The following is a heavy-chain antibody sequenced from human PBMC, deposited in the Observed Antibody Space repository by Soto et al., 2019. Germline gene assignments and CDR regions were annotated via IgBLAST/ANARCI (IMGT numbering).Heavy chain of an antibody. Sequence: GGSLRLSCAASGFTFSNAWMSWVRQAPGKGLEWVGRIKSKTDGGTTDYAAPVKGGFTISRDDSKNTLYLQMNSLKTEDTAVYYCTTDSRYIVVVPAAGGDAFDIWGQGTMVTVSS. J-gene: IGHJ3*02. CDR2: IKSKTDGGTT. CDR1: GFTFSNAW. CDR3: TTDSRYIVVVPAAGGDAFDI. V-gene: IGHV3-15*01. D-gene: IGHD2-2*01.